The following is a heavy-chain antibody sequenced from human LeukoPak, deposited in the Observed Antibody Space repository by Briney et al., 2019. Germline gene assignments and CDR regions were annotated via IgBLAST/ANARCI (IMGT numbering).Heavy chain of an antibody. CDR2: IRNKANSYTT. J-gene: IGHJ4*02. CDR1: GFTQRGQY. D-gene: IGHD1-26*01. CDR3: ARVGSVGAKGYLDN. V-gene: IGHV3-72*01. Sequence: GGSLRLSCAASGFTQRGQYMQWLRQAPGKGLEWVGRIRNKANSYTTEYAASVKGRFIISRDDSKDSLYLRMNSLKTEDTGQCYSARVGSVGAKGYLDNWGQGTLVTVSS.